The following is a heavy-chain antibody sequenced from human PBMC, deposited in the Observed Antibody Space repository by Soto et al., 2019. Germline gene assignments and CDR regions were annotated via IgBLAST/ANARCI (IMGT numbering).Heavy chain of an antibody. J-gene: IGHJ6*02. Sequence: QVQLVESGGGVVQPGRSLRLSCAASGFTFSSYGMHWVRQAPGKGLEWVAVISYDGSNKYYADSVKGRFTISRDNSKNTLYLQMNSLRAEDTAVYYCANHRRYGMDVWGQGTTFTVSS. V-gene: IGHV3-30*18. CDR2: ISYDGSNK. CDR1: GFTFSSYG. CDR3: ANHRRYGMDV.